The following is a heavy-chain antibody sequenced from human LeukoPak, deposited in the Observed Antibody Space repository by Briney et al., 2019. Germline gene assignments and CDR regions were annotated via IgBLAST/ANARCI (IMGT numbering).Heavy chain of an antibody. D-gene: IGHD2-2*01. V-gene: IGHV4-34*01. CDR2: INHSGST. J-gene: IGHJ5*02. CDR1: GGSISSYY. Sequence: PSETLSLTCTVSGGSISSYYWSWIRQPPGKGLGWIGEINHSGSTNYNPSLKSRVTISVDTSKNQFSLKLSSVTAADTAVYYCARDRDCSSTSCYEKTYNWFDPWGQGTLVTVSS. CDR3: ARDRDCSSTSCYEKTYNWFDP.